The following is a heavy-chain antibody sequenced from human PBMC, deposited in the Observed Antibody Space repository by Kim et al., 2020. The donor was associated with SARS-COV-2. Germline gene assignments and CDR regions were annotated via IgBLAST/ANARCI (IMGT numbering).Heavy chain of an antibody. V-gene: IGHV1-3*01. J-gene: IGHJ4*02. CDR3: ANAGPSGNYYRMLDY. D-gene: IGHD3-10*01. CDR2: INAGNGNI. CDR1: GNTFTTYA. Sequence: ASVKVSCKASGNTFTTYAIHWVRQAPGQRLEWMGWINAGNGNIKHSQKFKGRVTISRDTSSTTVYMELSSLTPEDTAGYYCANAGPSGNYYRMLDYWGQGTLVTVS.